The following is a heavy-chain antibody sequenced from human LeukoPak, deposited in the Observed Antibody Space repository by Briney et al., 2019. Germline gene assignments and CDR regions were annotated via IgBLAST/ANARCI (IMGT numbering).Heavy chain of an antibody. V-gene: IGHV3-30*04. Sequence: GGSLRLSCAASGFTFSSYAMHWVRQAPGKGLEWVAVISYDGSNIYYADSVKGRFTISRDNSKDTLYLQMNSLRAEDTAVYYCARELLGMDVWGKGTTVTVSS. CDR2: ISYDGSNI. CDR3: ARELLGMDV. D-gene: IGHD2-15*01. J-gene: IGHJ6*04. CDR1: GFTFSSYA.